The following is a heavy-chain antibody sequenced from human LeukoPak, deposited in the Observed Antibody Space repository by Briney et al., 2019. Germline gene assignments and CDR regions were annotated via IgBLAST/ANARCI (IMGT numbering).Heavy chain of an antibody. Sequence: ASVKVSCKASGGTFSSYAISWVRQAPGQGLEWMGGIIPIFGTANYAQKFQGRVTITADESTSTAYMELSGLRSEDTAVYYCAREVEVSISTGYYAIGYFDYWGQGTLVTVSS. CDR3: AREVEVSISTGYYAIGYFDY. CDR1: GGTFSSYA. D-gene: IGHD3-9*01. J-gene: IGHJ4*02. V-gene: IGHV1-69*13. CDR2: IIPIFGTA.